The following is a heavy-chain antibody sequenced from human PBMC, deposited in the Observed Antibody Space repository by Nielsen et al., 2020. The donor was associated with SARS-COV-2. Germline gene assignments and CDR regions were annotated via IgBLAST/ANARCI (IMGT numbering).Heavy chain of an antibody. D-gene: IGHD3-22*01. CDR1: GYTFTSYA. Sequence: SVKVSCKASGYTFTSYAMNWVRQAPGQGLEWMGRIIPILGIANYAQKFQGRVTITADKSTSTAYMELSSLRSEDTAVYYCAREGFDSSGSWGPFEGVAFDIWGQGTMVTVSS. CDR2: IIPILGIA. CDR3: AREGFDSSGSWGPFEGVAFDI. J-gene: IGHJ3*02. V-gene: IGHV1-69*04.